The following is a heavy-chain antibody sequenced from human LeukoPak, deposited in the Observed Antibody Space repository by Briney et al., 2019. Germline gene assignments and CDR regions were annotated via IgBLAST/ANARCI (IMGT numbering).Heavy chain of an antibody. V-gene: IGHV1-46*01. J-gene: IGHJ4*02. CDR2: INPSGGST. CDR1: GYTFTSYC. Sequence: GASVKVSCKASGYTFTSYCMHWVRQAPGQGLEWMGIINPSGGSTSYAQKFQGRVTMTRDTSTSTVYMELSSLRSEDTAVYYCARDYAVDTAMEKGFDYWGQGTLVTVSS. D-gene: IGHD5-18*01. CDR3: ARDYAVDTAMEKGFDY.